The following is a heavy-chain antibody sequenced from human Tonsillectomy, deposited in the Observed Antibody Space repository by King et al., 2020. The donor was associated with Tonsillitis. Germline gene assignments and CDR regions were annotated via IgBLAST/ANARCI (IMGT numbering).Heavy chain of an antibody. CDR1: GFTFSDHY. CDR2: TRNKANRYTT. J-gene: IGHJ4*02. Sequence: VQLVESGGGLVQPGGSLRLSCAASGFTFSDHYMDWVRQAPGKGLEWVGRTRNKANRYTTEYAASVKGRFTVSRDDSKNSLHLQMNSLKTEDTAVYYCARGACLEGLLWDYWGQGTLAT. D-gene: IGHD3-3*01. V-gene: IGHV3-72*01. CDR3: ARGACLEGLLWDY.